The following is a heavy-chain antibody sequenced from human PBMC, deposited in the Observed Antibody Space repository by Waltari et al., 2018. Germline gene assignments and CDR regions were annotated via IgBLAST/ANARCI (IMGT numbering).Heavy chain of an antibody. CDR2: INPNSVGT. D-gene: IGHD6-6*01. J-gene: IGHJ5*02. CDR1: GDTFTGYD. CDR3: ARAGSIADLNPWYWFDP. Sequence: QVQLVQSGDEVKTPGASVKVSCRASGDTFTGYDLHGVSKAPGQGLEWMGRINPNSVGTNYAQKFQGRVTMTRDTSISTAYMELSRLRSDDTAVYYCARAGSIADLNPWYWFDPWGQGTLVTVSS. V-gene: IGHV1-2*06.